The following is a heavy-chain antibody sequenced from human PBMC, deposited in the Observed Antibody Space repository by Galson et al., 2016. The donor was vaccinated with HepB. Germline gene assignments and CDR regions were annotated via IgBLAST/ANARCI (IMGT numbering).Heavy chain of an antibody. CDR1: GFTFSSYW. CDR2: IKQDGSEK. D-gene: IGHD3-16*02. V-gene: IGHV3-7*03. CDR3: ARGMGVVLRVIADLFDY. Sequence: SLRLSCAASGFTFSSYWMSWVRQAPGKGLEWVANIKQDGSEKYYVDSVKGRFTISRDNAKNSLYLRMNSLRAEDTAVYYCARGMGVVLRVIADLFDYWGQGTLVTVSS. J-gene: IGHJ4*02.